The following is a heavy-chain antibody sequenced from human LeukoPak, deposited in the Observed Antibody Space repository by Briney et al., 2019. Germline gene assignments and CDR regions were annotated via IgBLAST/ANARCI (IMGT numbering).Heavy chain of an antibody. CDR1: GGSISSGGYY. CDR3: ARDPRDVGLAP. V-gene: IGHV3-74*01. Sequence: PSETLSLTCTVSGGSISSGGYYWSWIRQHPGTGLMYISRNNGDGSTTNYADVVKGRFTMSRDNVKNTLYLQMNSLRVEDTAVYYCARDPRDVGLAPWGQGTLVTVSS. D-gene: IGHD5-24*01. CDR2: NNGDGSTT. J-gene: IGHJ5*02.